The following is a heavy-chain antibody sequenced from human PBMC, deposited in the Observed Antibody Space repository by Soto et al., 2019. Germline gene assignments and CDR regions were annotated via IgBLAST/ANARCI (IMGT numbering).Heavy chain of an antibody. CDR3: ASRPLYSGSYQSGDY. Sequence: QVQLQQWGAGLLKPSETLSLTCAVYGGSFSGYYWSWIRQPPGKGLEWIGEINHSGSTNYNPSLKSRVTISVDTSKNQFSLKLSSVTAADTAVYYCASRPLYSGSYQSGDYWGQGTPVTVSS. J-gene: IGHJ4*02. V-gene: IGHV4-34*01. CDR1: GGSFSGYY. CDR2: INHSGST. D-gene: IGHD1-26*01.